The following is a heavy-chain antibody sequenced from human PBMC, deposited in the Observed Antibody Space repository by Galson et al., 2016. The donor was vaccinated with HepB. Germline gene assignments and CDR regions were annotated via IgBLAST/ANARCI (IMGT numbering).Heavy chain of an antibody. D-gene: IGHD5-24*01. Sequence: SLRLSCAASGFTFSNFGMHWVRQAPGKGLEWVAVVAYDGSSEYYADSVKGRFTISRDNSKNTLSLQMNSLRAEDTAVYYCAREQGYNFWYFDLWGRGALVTVSS. CDR3: AREQGYNFWYFDL. CDR1: GFTFSNFG. V-gene: IGHV3-30*03. J-gene: IGHJ2*01. CDR2: VAYDGSSE.